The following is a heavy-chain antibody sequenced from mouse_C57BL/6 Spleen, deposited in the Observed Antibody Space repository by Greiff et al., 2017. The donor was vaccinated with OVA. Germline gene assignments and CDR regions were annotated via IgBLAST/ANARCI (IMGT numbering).Heavy chain of an antibody. CDR2: ISSGSSTI. D-gene: IGHD1-1*01. V-gene: IGHV5-17*01. CDR3: ARAHYYGSSYAMDY. J-gene: IGHJ4*01. Sequence: EVQGVESGGGLVKPGGSLKLSCAASGFTFSDYGMHWVRQAPEKGLEWVAYISSGSSTIYYADTVKGRFTISRDNAKNTLFLQMTSLRSEDTAMYYCARAHYYGSSYAMDYWGQGTSVTVSS. CDR1: GFTFSDYG.